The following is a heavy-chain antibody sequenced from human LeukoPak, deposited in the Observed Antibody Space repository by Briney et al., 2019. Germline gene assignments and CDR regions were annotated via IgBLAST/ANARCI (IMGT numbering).Heavy chain of an antibody. V-gene: IGHV3-30*18. Sequence: GGSLRLSCAASGFSFNAYAMHWVRQAPGKGLEWVALISYDGSNKYYADSVKGRFTISRDNSKNTLYLQMNSLRAEDTAVYYCANENYYGSGSYADYWGQGTLVTVSS. D-gene: IGHD3-10*01. J-gene: IGHJ4*02. CDR2: ISYDGSNK. CDR3: ANENYYGSGSYADY. CDR1: GFSFNAYA.